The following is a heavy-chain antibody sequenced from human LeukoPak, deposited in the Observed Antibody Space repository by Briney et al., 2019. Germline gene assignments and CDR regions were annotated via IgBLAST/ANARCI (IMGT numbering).Heavy chain of an antibody. J-gene: IGHJ3*02. V-gene: IGHV3-21*01. CDR2: ISSSSSYI. CDR1: GFTYSSYS. Sequence: GGSLRLXCAASGFTYSSYSMNWVRRAPGKGLESVSSISSSSSYIYYADSVKGRFTISRDNAKNSLYLQMNSLRAEDTAVYYCARQADAFDIWGQGTMVTVSS. CDR3: ARQADAFDI.